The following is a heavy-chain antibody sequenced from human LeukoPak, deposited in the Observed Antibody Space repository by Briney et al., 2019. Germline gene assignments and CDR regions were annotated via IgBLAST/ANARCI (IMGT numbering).Heavy chain of an antibody. Sequence: PGGSLRLSCAASGFTVSSDYMSWVRQVPGKRLEWVSVIYSGGSTYYADSVKGRFTISRDKSKNTVYLQMNSLRFEDTAMYYCARNWFDPWGQGTLVTVSS. V-gene: IGHV3-53*05. CDR3: ARNWFDP. J-gene: IGHJ5*02. CDR1: GFTVSSDY. CDR2: IYSGGST.